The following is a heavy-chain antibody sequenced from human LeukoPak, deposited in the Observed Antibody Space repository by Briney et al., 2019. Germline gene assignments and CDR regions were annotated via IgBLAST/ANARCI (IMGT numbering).Heavy chain of an antibody. Sequence: SETLSLTCAVYGGSFSGYYWSWIRQPPGKGLEWIGEINHSGSTNYNPSLKSRVTISVDTSKNQFSLKLSSVTAADTAVYYCARRPSGYSSGWQRGWFDPWGQGTLVTVSS. J-gene: IGHJ5*02. CDR2: INHSGST. D-gene: IGHD6-19*01. CDR3: ARRPSGYSSGWQRGWFDP. CDR1: GGSFSGYY. V-gene: IGHV4-34*01.